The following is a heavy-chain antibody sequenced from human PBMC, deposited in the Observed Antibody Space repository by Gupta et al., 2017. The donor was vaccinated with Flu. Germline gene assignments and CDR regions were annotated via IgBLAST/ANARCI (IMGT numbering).Heavy chain of an antibody. V-gene: IGHV3-23*01. CDR2: ISGMGDST. D-gene: IGHD5-12*01. CDR3: VKAFGMATIYGGFDH. Sequence: MSWVRQAPGKGLEWVSGISGMGDSTYYSDFVRGRFTISRDTSKSTLSLQMNSLRAEDTAVYYCVKAFGMATIYGGFDHWGQGSLVTVSS. J-gene: IGHJ4*02.